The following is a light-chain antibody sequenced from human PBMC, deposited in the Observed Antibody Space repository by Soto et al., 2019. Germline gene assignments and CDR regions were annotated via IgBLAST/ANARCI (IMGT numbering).Light chain of an antibody. Sequence: QSVLTQPASVSGSPGQSITISCTGTSSDVGSFNSVSWYQLRPGTAPKLILYDVVDRPSGVSYRFSGSKSGNTASLTISGLQAADEADYFCSSYTSTMTNVFGSGTKVTVL. CDR2: DVV. J-gene: IGLJ1*01. CDR1: SSDVGSFNS. V-gene: IGLV2-14*03. CDR3: SSYTSTMTNV.